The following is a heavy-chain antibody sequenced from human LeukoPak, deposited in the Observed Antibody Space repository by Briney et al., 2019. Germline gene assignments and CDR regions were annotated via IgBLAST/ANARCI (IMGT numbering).Heavy chain of an antibody. J-gene: IGHJ5*02. CDR1: GFTFISYA. CDR2: ISGSGGST. V-gene: IGHV3-23*01. D-gene: IGHD2-15*01. CDR3: PKEGYCSAGSCYRRSDWFDP. Sequence: GGALLRSCSAAGFTFISYAMSWGRRAPGKGLEWGSAISGSGGSTYYADSVKGRSTISRDNSKTPLYLQMPSPRAEATAVYYCPKEGYCSAGSCYRRSDWFDPWGQGTLVTVSS.